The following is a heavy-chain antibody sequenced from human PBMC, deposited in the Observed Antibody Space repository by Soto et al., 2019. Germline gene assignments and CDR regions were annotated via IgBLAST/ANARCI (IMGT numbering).Heavy chain of an antibody. CDR2: IYYSGST. Sequence: QLQLEESGPGLVKPSETLSLTCTVSGGSISSSSYYWGWIRQPPGTGLEWIGSIYYSGSTYYNPSLKSRVTIAVDTSKNQFSLKLSAVTAADTAVYYCARHTPAISISDHWGQGTLVTVSS. CDR3: ARHTPAISISDH. CDR1: GGSISSSSYY. V-gene: IGHV4-39*01. D-gene: IGHD2-15*01. J-gene: IGHJ4*02.